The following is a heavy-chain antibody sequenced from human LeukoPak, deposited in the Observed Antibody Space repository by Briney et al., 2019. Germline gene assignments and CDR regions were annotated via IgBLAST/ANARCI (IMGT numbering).Heavy chain of an antibody. CDR1: GYTFTSYD. V-gene: IGHV1-8*01. CDR3: ARGSSSSGDNYYYGMDV. J-gene: IGHJ6*02. CDR2: MNPNSGNT. D-gene: IGHD6-6*01. Sequence: GASMKVSCKASGYTFTSYDINWVRQATGQGLEWMGWMNPNSGNTGYAQKFQGRVTMTRNTSISTAYMELSSLRSEDTAVYYCARGSSSSGDNYYYGMDVWGQGTTVTVSS.